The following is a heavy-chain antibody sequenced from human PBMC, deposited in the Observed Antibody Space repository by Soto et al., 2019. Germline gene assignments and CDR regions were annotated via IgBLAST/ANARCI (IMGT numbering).Heavy chain of an antibody. D-gene: IGHD4-17*01. CDR2: INPSGGST. J-gene: IGHJ4*02. CDR1: GYTFTSYY. CDR3: ARTYYGGHFDY. V-gene: IGHV1-46*01. Sequence: ASVKVSCKASGYTFTSYYMHRVRQAPGQGLEWMGIINPSGGSTSYAQKFQGRVTMTRDTSTSTVYMELSSLRSEDTAVYYCARTYYGGHFDYWGQGTLVTVSS.